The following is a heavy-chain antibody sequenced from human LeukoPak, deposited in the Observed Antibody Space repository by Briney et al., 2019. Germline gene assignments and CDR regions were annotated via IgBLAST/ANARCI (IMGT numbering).Heavy chain of an antibody. CDR2: ISSSANYI. D-gene: IGHD5-18*01. CDR1: GFNFKAYN. J-gene: IGHJ4*02. Sequence: GGSLRLSCAASGFNFKAYNMNWLRQAPGKGLEWVSSISSSANYIYYADSLRGRFTISRDNAKNSLYLQMNSLRVEDTAVYYCARDRGYSYGYDLDYWGQGTLITASS. CDR3: ARDRGYSYGYDLDY. V-gene: IGHV3-21*01.